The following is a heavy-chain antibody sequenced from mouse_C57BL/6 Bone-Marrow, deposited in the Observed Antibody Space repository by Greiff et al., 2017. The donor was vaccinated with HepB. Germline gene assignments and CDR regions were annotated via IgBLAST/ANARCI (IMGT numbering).Heavy chain of an antibody. Sequence: EVQWVESGEGLVKPGGSLKLSCAASGFTFSSYAMSWVRQTPEKRLEWVAYISSGGDYIYYADTVKGRFTISRDNARNTLYLQMSSLKSEDTAMYYCTRANWDWFAYWGQGTLVTVSA. CDR1: GFTFSSYA. CDR3: TRANWDWFAY. D-gene: IGHD4-1*02. V-gene: IGHV5-9-1*02. CDR2: ISSGGDYI. J-gene: IGHJ3*01.